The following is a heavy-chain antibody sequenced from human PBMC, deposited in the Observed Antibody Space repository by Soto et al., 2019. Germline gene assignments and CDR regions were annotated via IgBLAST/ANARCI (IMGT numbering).Heavy chain of an antibody. V-gene: IGHV1-2*02. CDR1: RYSFTVYY. CDR3: ARDLAKGGGSAGFDY. Sequence: SSAKVSYQASRYSFTVYYMHWVRQAPGQGLEWMGWINPKSGGTMYPQKFQGRVTMTWDTSISTAYMALTRLRSDDTAVYYCARDLAKGGGSAGFDYWGQGTLVTVSS. J-gene: IGHJ4*02. CDR2: INPKSGGT. D-gene: IGHD1-26*01.